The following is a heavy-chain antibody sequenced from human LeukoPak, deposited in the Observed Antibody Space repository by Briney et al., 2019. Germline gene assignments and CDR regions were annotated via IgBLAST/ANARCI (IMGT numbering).Heavy chain of an antibody. CDR3: ARGRDGYKSPLGY. CDR1: GFTVSSNY. Sequence: GGSLRLSCAASGFTVSSNYMSWVRQAPGKGLEWVSVIYSGGNTYYADSVKGRFTISRDNSKNTLYLQMNSLRAEDTAVYYCARGRDGYKSPLGYWGQGTLVTVSS. J-gene: IGHJ4*02. CDR2: IYSGGNT. V-gene: IGHV3-66*01. D-gene: IGHD5-24*01.